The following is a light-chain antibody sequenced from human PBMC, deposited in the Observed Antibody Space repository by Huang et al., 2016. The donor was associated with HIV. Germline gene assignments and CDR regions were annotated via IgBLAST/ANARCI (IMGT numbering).Light chain of an antibody. CDR2: GAS. J-gene: IGKJ3*01. CDR1: QSVSSN. CDR3: QQYNNWPGT. V-gene: IGKV3-15*01. Sequence: EIVMTQSPATLSVSPGERATLSCRASQSVSSNLAWYPQKPGQAPRPLIYGASTRATGIPARFSGSGSGTEFTLTISSLQSEDFAVYYCQQYNNWPGTFGPGTKVDIK.